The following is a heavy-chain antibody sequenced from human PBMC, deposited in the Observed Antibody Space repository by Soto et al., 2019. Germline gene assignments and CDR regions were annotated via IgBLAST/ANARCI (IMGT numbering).Heavy chain of an antibody. CDR1: GFSLSTSGVG. Sequence: SGPTLVNPTQTLTLTCTFSGFSLSTSGVGVAWIRQPPGEALEWLALIYWDDDKRYSPSLRSRLTITKDTSKNEVVLTMTNMDPVDTATYSCAYSRPFYEVLTGYSHAYFFDYWGQGALVTVSS. J-gene: IGHJ4*02. CDR3: AYSRPFYEVLTGYSHAYFFDY. CDR2: IYWDDDK. D-gene: IGHD3-9*01. V-gene: IGHV2-5*02.